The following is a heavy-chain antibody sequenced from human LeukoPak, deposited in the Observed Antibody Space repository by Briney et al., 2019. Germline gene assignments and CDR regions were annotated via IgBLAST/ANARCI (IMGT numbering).Heavy chain of an antibody. V-gene: IGHV1-2*05. Sequence: ASVKVSCTASGYTFTGYYMHWVRQAPGQGLEWMGRINPNSGGTNYAQKFQGRVTMTRDTSISTAYMELSRLRSDDTDVYYCARSSPTVTTMEDWGQGTLVTVSS. CDR2: INPNSGGT. J-gene: IGHJ4*02. CDR1: GYTFTGYY. D-gene: IGHD4-17*01. CDR3: ARSSPTVTTMED.